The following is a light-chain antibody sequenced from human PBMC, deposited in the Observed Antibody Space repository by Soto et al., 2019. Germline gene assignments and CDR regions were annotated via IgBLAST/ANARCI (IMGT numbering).Light chain of an antibody. Sequence: EIVLTQSPATLSLSPGEIATLSCRASQSVSSYLAWYQQKPGQAPRLLIYDASNRATGIPARFSGSGSGTDFTLTISSLETEDFAVYYCQQRSNWPHLTFGAGTKVEIK. CDR3: QQRSNWPHLT. V-gene: IGKV3-11*01. J-gene: IGKJ4*01. CDR2: DAS. CDR1: QSVSSY.